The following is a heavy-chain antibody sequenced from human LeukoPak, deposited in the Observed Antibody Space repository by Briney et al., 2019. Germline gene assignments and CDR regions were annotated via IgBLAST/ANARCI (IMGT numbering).Heavy chain of an antibody. D-gene: IGHD4-17*01. J-gene: IGHJ4*02. CDR3: ARYGALDC. V-gene: IGHV3-7*04. Sequence: GGSLRLSCAASGFTFSSYWMSWVRQAPGKGLQWMANINQDGSERYYVDSVKGRFTISRDNAKNSLYLQMKSLRTEDTAVYYCARYGALDCWGQGTLVTVSS. CDR1: GFTFSSYW. CDR2: INQDGSER.